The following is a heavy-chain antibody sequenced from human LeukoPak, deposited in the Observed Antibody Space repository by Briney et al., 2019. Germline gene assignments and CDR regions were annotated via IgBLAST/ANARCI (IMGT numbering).Heavy chain of an antibody. CDR3: ARLLFTDITMVRDPLYFDY. J-gene: IGHJ4*02. V-gene: IGHV1-2*02. CDR2: INPKSGGT. D-gene: IGHD3-10*01. Sequence: ASVKVSCKASGYTFTGYYMHWVRQAPGQGLEWMGWINPKSGGTNYAQKFQGRVTMTRDTSISTAYMELSRLRSDDTAVYYCARLLFTDITMVRDPLYFDYWGQGTLVTVSS. CDR1: GYTFTGYY.